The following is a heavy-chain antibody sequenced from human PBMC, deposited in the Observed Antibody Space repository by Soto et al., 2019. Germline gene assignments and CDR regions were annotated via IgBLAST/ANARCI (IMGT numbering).Heavy chain of an antibody. D-gene: IGHD2-8*01. Sequence: PSETLSLTCTVSGDSIGNFYWSWIRQPAGKGLESIGRLSTSGRTNYSPSLQSRVTMSLDTSKNRFSLRLTSVSAADTAVYFCARGMGRYFDLWGRGTLVT. V-gene: IGHV4-4*07. CDR3: ARGMGRYFDL. CDR2: LSTSGRT. J-gene: IGHJ2*01. CDR1: GDSIGNFY.